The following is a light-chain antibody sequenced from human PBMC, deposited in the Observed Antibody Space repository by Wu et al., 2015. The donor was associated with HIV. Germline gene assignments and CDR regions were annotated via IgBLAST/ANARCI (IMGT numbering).Light chain of an antibody. CDR1: QSIGANY. V-gene: IGKV3-20*01. J-gene: IGKJ4*01. CDR3: QKYATSALA. Sequence: TLSCRASQSIGANYLAXYQQKPGQAPRLLIYGASRRATGIPDRFSGSGSGTDFTLTISRLEPEDFALYYCQKYATSALAFGGGTKVEIK. CDR2: GAS.